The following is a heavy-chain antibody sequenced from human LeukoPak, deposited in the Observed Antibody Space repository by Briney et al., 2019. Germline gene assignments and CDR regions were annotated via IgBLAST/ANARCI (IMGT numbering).Heavy chain of an antibody. V-gene: IGHV3-30*04. J-gene: IGHJ4*02. CDR2: ISYDGSNK. CDR3: ARDDSNYYGSGSYGEVFDY. CDR1: GFTFSSYA. D-gene: IGHD3-10*01. Sequence: GGSLRLSCAASGFTFSSYAMHWVRQAPGKGLEWVAVISYDGSNKYYADSVEGRFTISRDNSKNTLYLQMNSLRAEDTAVYYCARDDSNYYGSGSYGEVFDYWGQGTLVTVSS.